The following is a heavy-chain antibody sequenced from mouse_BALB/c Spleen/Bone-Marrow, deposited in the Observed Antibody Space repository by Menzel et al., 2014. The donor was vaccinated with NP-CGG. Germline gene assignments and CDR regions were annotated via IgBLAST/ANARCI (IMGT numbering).Heavy chain of an antibody. CDR2: INPDSNTI. CDR1: GFDFSRYW. D-gene: IGHD1-2*01. CDR3: ARLSYYGLTDY. Sequence: EVQRVESGGGLVQPGGSLKLSCAASGFDFSRYWMSWVRQAPGKGLEWIGEINPDSNTINYTPSLKDKFIISKDNAKNTLFLQMSKVRSEGTALYYCARLSYYGLTDYWGQGTPLTVSS. J-gene: IGHJ2*01. V-gene: IGHV4-1*02.